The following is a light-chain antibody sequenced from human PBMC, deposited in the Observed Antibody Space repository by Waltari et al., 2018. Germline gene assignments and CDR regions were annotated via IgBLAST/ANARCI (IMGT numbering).Light chain of an antibody. CDR3: QQYNSYSLLT. CDR1: QNINKW. J-gene: IGKJ4*01. V-gene: IGKV1-5*03. CDR2: KAP. Sequence: DIQMTQSPSTLSASVGDRFTITCRASQNINKWLAWYQQKPGKAPKLLIYKAPTLESGVPSRCSGSGSGTEFTLTISSLQPDDFATYYCQQYNSYSLLTFGGGTKVEIK.